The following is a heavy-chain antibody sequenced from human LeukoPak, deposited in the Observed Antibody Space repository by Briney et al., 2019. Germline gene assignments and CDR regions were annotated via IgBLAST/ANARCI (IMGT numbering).Heavy chain of an antibody. V-gene: IGHV1-69*05. CDR1: GGTFSSYA. Sequence: GASVKVSCKASGGTFSSYAISWVRQAPGQGLEWMGGIIPIFGTANYAQKFQGRVTITTDESTSTAYMELSSLRSEDTAVYYCARDQYCGGDCYSFDYWGQGTLVTVSS. CDR2: IIPIFGTA. CDR3: ARDQYCGGDCYSFDY. J-gene: IGHJ4*02. D-gene: IGHD2-21*01.